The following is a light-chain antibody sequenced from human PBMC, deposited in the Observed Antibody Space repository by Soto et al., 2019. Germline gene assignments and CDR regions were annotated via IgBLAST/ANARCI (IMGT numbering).Light chain of an antibody. CDR1: KRVEAY. J-gene: IGKJ1*01. Sequence: DIQMTQSPSSLSASVGARATIICGASKRVEAYFSWYQQIPGRAPKLLIYAASHLQSWVPSRFRGSGYGTDFTLTISSLQPEDSAIYYCLQSYDTPWTFGQGTKVEIK. V-gene: IGKV1-39*01. CDR3: LQSYDTPWT. CDR2: AAS.